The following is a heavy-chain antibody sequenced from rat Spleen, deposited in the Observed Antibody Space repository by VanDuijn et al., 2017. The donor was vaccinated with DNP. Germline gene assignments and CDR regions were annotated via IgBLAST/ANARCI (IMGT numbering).Heavy chain of an antibody. D-gene: IGHD1-5*01. V-gene: IGHV8-28*01. J-gene: IGHJ2*01. Sequence: QVTLKESGPGILQPSQTLSLTCSFSGFSLSTYGMCVGWIRHSSGKGLEWLAHIWWNDDKFYNPSLRNRLTLSKDTSNNRAFLKITNVDTADSATYYCARRGLGTTPFDYWGQGVMVTVSS. CDR3: ARRGLGTTPFDY. CDR1: GFSLSTYGMC. CDR2: IWWNDDK.